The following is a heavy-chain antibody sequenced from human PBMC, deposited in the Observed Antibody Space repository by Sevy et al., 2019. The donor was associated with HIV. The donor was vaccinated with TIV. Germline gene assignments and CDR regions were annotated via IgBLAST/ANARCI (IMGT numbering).Heavy chain of an antibody. CDR2: IKPDGGVK. V-gene: IGHV3-7*01. D-gene: IGHD1-1*01. CDR1: GFSFSNYW. J-gene: IGHJ6*03. Sequence: GGSLRLSCVVSGFSFSNYWMTWVRQAPGKGLEWVANIKPDGGVKSYVDSVKGRFTISRDNAKNSLSLQMNSLSAEDTAVYYCARDTNYFYVDVWGKGTTVTVSS. CDR3: ARDTNYFYVDV.